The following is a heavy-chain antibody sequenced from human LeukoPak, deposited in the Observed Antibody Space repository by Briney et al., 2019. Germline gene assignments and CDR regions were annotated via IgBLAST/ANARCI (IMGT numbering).Heavy chain of an antibody. CDR1: GGSISSGDYY. D-gene: IGHD1-26*01. CDR3: ARSGRLVGATL. CDR2: IYYSGST. Sequence: SSETLSLTCTVSGGSISSGDYYWSWIRQPPGKGLEWIGHIYYSGSTYYNPSLQSRVTMSVDTSKNQFSLKLSSVTAADTAVYYCARSGRLVGATLWGQGTLVTVSS. V-gene: IGHV4-30-4*08. J-gene: IGHJ4*02.